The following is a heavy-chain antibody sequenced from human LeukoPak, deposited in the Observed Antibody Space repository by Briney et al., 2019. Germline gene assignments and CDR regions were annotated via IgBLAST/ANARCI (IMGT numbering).Heavy chain of an antibody. CDR1: GGSISSYY. CDR3: ARGSQTYCSTTSCHSWFDP. J-gene: IGHJ5*02. D-gene: IGHD2-2*01. CDR2: IFHSGIT. Sequence: SETPSLTCTVSGGSISSYYWNWIRQPPGKGLEWIGYIFHSGITNYKPSLKRRVTISLDTSKNQFSLKLSSVTAADTAVYYCARGSQTYCSTTSCHSWFDPWGQGTLVTGSS. V-gene: IGHV4-59*01.